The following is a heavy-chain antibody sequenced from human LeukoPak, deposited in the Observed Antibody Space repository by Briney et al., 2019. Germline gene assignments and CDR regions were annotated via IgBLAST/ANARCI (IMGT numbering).Heavy chain of an antibody. D-gene: IGHD6-13*01. CDR3: ARDSSPYIAAAGTQVAQVDY. Sequence: ASVKVSCKVSGYTLTELSMHWVRQAPGKGLEWMGGFDPEDGETIYAQKLQGRVTMTTDTSTSTAYMELRSLRSDDTAVYYCARDSSPYIAAAGTQVAQVDYWGQGTLVTVSS. CDR1: GYTLTELS. CDR2: FDPEDGET. J-gene: IGHJ4*02. V-gene: IGHV1-24*01.